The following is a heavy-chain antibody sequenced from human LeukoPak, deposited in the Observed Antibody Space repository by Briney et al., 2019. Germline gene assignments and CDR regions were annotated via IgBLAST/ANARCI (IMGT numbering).Heavy chain of an antibody. D-gene: IGHD2-2*01. J-gene: IGHJ4*02. CDR1: RGTFSNYA. Sequence: SVKVSCKASRGTFSNYAISWVRQAPGQGLEWMGQIIPKFAIAHYAQKFQGRVTITADKPTNPAYMELSSLRSEDTAVYYCASGRTDIVVVPATLRNYYFDYWGQGTLVTVSS. CDR2: IIPKFAIA. CDR3: ASGRTDIVVVPATLRNYYFDY. V-gene: IGHV1-69*10.